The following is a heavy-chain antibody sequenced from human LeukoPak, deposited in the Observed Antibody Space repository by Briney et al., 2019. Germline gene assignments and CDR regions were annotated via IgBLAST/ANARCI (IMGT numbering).Heavy chain of an antibody. CDR3: AKTFLTAYDTYFYYYGLDV. V-gene: IGHV1-69*13. D-gene: IGHD3-9*01. CDR1: GYTFTSYG. Sequence: SVKVSCKASGYTFTSYGITWVRQAPGQGLEWMGGINPVFGTAHYAQKFQDRVTIPADESTSTAYMELSSLRSEDTAVYYCAKTFLTAYDTYFYYYGLDVWGQGTPVTASS. CDR2: INPVFGTA. J-gene: IGHJ6*02.